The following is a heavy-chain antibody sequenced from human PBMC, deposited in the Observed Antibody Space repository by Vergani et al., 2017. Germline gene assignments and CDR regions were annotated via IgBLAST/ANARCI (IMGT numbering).Heavy chain of an antibody. V-gene: IGHV3-9*01. CDR1: GFTFDDYA. CDR2: INWNSDSI. D-gene: IGHD6-13*01. J-gene: IGHJ2*01. CDR3: VKDIAASGNYWYFDL. Sequence: EVQLGESGGGLVQPGRSLRLFCAASGFTFDDYAMHWVRQAPGKGLEWVSGINWNSDSIAYADCVKGRFTISRDNAKNSLYLQMNSLRAEDTALYYCVKDIAASGNYWYFDLWGRGTLVTVSS.